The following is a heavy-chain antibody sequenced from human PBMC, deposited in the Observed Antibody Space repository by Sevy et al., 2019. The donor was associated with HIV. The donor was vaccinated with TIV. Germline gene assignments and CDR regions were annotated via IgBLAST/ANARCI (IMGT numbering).Heavy chain of an antibody. D-gene: IGHD3-22*01. CDR1: GFTFSSYA. Sequence: GGSLRLSCAASGFTFSSYAMSWVRQAPGKGLEWVSAISGSGGSTYYADSVKGRFTISRDNSKKTLYLQMNSLRAEDTAVYYCAKDHNWSTVTTNYYDSSGPAEYFQHWGQGTLVTVSS. CDR2: ISGSGGST. J-gene: IGHJ1*01. V-gene: IGHV3-23*01. CDR3: AKDHNWSTVTTNYYDSSGPAEYFQH.